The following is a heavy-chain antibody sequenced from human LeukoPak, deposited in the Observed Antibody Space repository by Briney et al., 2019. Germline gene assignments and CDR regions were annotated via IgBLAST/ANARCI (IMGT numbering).Heavy chain of an antibody. J-gene: IGHJ4*02. CDR2: MNPNSGNT. CDR1: GYTFTSYD. D-gene: IGHD2-2*01. CDR3: AREGHYCSSTSCYEYYFDY. Sequence: ASVKVSCKASGYTFTSYDINWVRQATGQGLEWMGWMNPNSGNTGYAQKFQGRVTMTGNTSISTAYMELSSLRSEDTAVYYCAREGHYCSSTSCYEYYFDYWGQGTLVTVSS. V-gene: IGHV1-8*01.